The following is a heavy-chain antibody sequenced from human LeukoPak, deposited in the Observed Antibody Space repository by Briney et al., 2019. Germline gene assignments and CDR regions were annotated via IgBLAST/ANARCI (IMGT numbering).Heavy chain of an antibody. CDR2: INPNSGGT. Sequence: ASVKVSCKASGYTFTGYYMHWVRQAPGQGLEWMGWINPNSGGTNYAQKFQGRVTMTRDTSISTAYMELSRLRSGDTAVYYCARSMDYDYVWGAFDYWGQGTLVTVSS. CDR1: GYTFTGYY. CDR3: ARSMDYDYVWGAFDY. J-gene: IGHJ4*02. D-gene: IGHD3-16*01. V-gene: IGHV1-2*02.